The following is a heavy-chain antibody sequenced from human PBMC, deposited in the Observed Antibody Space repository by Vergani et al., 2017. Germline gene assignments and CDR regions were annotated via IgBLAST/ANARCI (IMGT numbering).Heavy chain of an antibody. J-gene: IGHJ5*02. CDR2: IYYSGST. D-gene: IGHD3-10*01. Sequence: QVQLQESGPGLVKPSETLSLTCTVSGGSISSRSYYWGWIRQPPGKGMEWIGSIYYSGSTYYNPSLKSRVNRSVDMSKNQFSLKLRSVTAADRAVYSCARHQGTRFPDPWGQGTLVTVSS. CDR3: ARHQGTRFPDP. V-gene: IGHV4-39*01. CDR1: GGSISSRSYY.